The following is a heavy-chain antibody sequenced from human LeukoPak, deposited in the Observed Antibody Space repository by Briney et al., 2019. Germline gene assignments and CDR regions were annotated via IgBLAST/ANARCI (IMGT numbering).Heavy chain of an antibody. CDR1: GYTFTSYD. CDR3: ARSGSPGVILNPYYYYYMDV. V-gene: IGHV1-8*03. Sequence: ASVKVSCKASGYTFTSYDINWVRQATGQGLEWMGWMNPNSGNTGYAQKFQGRVTITADKSTSTAYMELSSLRSEDTAVYYCARSGSPGVILNPYYYYYMDVWGKGTTVTVSS. D-gene: IGHD3-16*02. J-gene: IGHJ6*03. CDR2: MNPNSGNT.